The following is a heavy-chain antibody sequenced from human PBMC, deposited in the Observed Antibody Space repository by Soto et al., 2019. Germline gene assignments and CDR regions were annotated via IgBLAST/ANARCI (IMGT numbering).Heavy chain of an antibody. D-gene: IGHD3-3*01. V-gene: IGHV5-51*01. CDR1: GYSFTSYW. CDR2: IYPGDSDT. Sequence: EVQLVQSGAEVKKPGESLKISCKGSGYSFTSYWFGWVRQMPGKGLQWMGIIYPGDSDTRYSPSFQGQATISADESISTAYLQSSSLKASNTAMYYCARRAIFGVVMTNLYGMDVWGQGTTVTVSS. J-gene: IGHJ6*02. CDR3: ARRAIFGVVMTNLYGMDV.